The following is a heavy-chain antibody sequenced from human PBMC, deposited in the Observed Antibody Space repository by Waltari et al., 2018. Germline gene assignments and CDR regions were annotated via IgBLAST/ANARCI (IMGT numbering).Heavy chain of an antibody. CDR3: ARALYSTSWYQPFSV. CDR2: ISFDGSDE. CDR1: GFTFSSYA. V-gene: IGHV3-30*04. J-gene: IGHJ3*01. Sequence: QVQLVESGGGVVQPGTSLRLSCAASGFTFSSYAMNWVRQAPGKGLRWLSVISFDGSDEYYADSVKGRFTVSRDKSKAAVYLLMNSLRTEDTAVYYCARALYSTSWYQPFSVWGQGTLVTVSS. D-gene: IGHD6-13*01.